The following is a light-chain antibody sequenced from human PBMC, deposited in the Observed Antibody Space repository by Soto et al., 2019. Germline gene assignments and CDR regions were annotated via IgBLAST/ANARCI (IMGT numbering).Light chain of an antibody. V-gene: IGLV2-8*01. J-gene: IGLJ3*02. CDR3: SSSAGGYTWV. CDR1: SSDVGGSNF. Sequence: QSALTQPPSASGSPGQSVTISCTGTSSDVGGSNFVSWYQQHPGKAPKLMIYEVSKRPSGVPARFSGSKSGNTASLTVSGLRAEDEADYYCSSSAGGYTWVFGGGTKLTVL. CDR2: EVS.